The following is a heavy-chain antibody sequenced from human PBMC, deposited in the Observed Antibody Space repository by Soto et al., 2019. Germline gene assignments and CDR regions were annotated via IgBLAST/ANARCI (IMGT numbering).Heavy chain of an antibody. CDR1: GGSISSGGYY. D-gene: IGHD3-10*01. Sequence: SETLSLTCAVSGGSISSGGYYWSWIRQHPGKGLEWIGYIYYSGSTYYNPSLKSRVTISVDTSKNQFSLKLSSVTAADTAVYYCARGYGSGSYCFDYWGQGTLVTVSS. J-gene: IGHJ4*02. CDR2: IYYSGST. V-gene: IGHV4-31*11. CDR3: ARGYGSGSYCFDY.